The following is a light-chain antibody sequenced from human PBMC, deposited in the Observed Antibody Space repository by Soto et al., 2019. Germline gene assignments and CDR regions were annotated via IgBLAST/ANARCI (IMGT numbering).Light chain of an antibody. CDR1: QTISDF. Sequence: DSQMTESPSSLSASIGDRVIMTCRASQTISDFLNWYQLKPGKAPKLLIYAASNLHSGVPSRFSGSGSGTDFTLTISRLQPEDFATYTCQQSFSTPRTFGQGTKVDI. CDR3: QQSFSTPRT. CDR2: AAS. J-gene: IGKJ1*01. V-gene: IGKV1-39*01.